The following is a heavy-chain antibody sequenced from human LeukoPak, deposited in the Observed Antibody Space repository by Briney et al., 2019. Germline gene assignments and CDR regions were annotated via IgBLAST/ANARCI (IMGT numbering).Heavy chain of an antibody. D-gene: IGHD5-18*01. CDR2: IKQDGSEK. J-gene: IGHJ4*02. CDR3: ARHLSGVTGYTYGRGIDY. Sequence: GGSLRLSCAASGFTFSSYWMSWVRQAPGKGLEWVANIKQDGSEKYSVDSVKGRFTISRDNAKTSLYLQMNTLRAEDTAVYYCARHLSGVTGYTYGRGIDYWGQGTLVTVSS. CDR1: GFTFSSYW. V-gene: IGHV3-7*01.